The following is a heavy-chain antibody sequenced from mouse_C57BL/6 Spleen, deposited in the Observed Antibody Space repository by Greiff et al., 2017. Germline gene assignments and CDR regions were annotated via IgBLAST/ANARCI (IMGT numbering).Heavy chain of an antibody. J-gene: IGHJ3*01. CDR1: GYTFTDYN. D-gene: IGHD2-13*01. CDR2: INPNNGGT. CDR3: ARQGSDKTWFAD. Sequence: EVQLVESGPELVKPGASVKIPCKASGYTFTDYNMDWVKQSPGKSLEWIGDINPNNGGTIYNQKFKGKATLTVDKSSSTAYMELRSLTSEDTAVYYCARQGSDKTWFADWGKGTLVTVSA. V-gene: IGHV1-18*01.